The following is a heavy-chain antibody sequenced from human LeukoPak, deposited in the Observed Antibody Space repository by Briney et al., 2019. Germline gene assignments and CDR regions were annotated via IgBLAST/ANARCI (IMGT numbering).Heavy chain of an antibody. CDR3: ARDERNYYDSSGYYYGPV. D-gene: IGHD3-22*01. V-gene: IGHV3-7*01. J-gene: IGHJ4*02. Sequence: ANVNYYVASVKGRFTISRDNAKNSLYLQMNSLRAEDTAVYYCARDERNYYDSSGYYYGPVWGQGTLVTVSS. CDR2: ANVN.